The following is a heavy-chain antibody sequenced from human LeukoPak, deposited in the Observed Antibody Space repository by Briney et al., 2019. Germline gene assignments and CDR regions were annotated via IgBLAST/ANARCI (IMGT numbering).Heavy chain of an antibody. J-gene: IGHJ3*02. CDR2: VSPPGGGT. Sequence: GGSLRLSCAASGFTFSSYGMSWVRQAPGKGLEWLSGVSPPGGGTYYADSVKGRFTISRDDSKNTLSLQMNSLRAEDTAVYYCAKWKVGATRRPVYYSYDAFDIWGQGTMVTVSS. D-gene: IGHD1-26*01. CDR1: GFTFSSYG. CDR3: AKWKVGATRRPVYYSYDAFDI. V-gene: IGHV3-23*01.